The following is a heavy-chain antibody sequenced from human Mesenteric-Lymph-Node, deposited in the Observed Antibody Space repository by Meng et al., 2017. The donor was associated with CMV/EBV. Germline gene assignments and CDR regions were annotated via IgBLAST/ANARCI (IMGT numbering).Heavy chain of an antibody. J-gene: IGHJ4*02. CDR1: GYSLTSYG. Sequence: KGTGYSLTSYGISWGRQAPGKGLEWRGWISANDGNTNNAQDVQGRSTMTTDTSTSTAYRELRSLRTDDTAVDYCARERPIVGATEFDYWGQGTLVTVSS. V-gene: IGHV1-18*04. D-gene: IGHD1-26*01. CDR3: ARERPIVGATEFDY. CDR2: ISANDGNT.